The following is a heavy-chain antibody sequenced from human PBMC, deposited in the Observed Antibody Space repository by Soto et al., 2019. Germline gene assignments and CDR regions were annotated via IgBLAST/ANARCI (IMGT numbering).Heavy chain of an antibody. D-gene: IGHD3-22*01. CDR3: ARDHDYDLRYNWFDP. CDR1: GYTFTSYG. V-gene: IGHV1-18*01. CDR2: ISAYNGNT. Sequence: EASVKVSCKASGYTFTSYGISWVRQAPGQGLEWMGWISAYNGNTNYAQKLQGRVTMTTDTSTSTAYMELRSLRSDDTAVYYCARDHDYDLRYNWFDPWGQGTLVTVSS. J-gene: IGHJ5*02.